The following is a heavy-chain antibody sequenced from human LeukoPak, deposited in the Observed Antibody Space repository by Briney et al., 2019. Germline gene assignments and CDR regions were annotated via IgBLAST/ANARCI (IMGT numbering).Heavy chain of an antibody. CDR2: IYHSGST. CDR3: ARENPGYCSSTSCAC. V-gene: IGHV4-30-2*05. D-gene: IGHD2-2*01. J-gene: IGHJ4*02. CDR1: GGSISSGGYY. Sequence: SETLSLTCTVSGGSISSGGYYWSWIRQPPGKGLEWIGYIYHSGSTYYNPSLKSRVTISVDTSKNQFSLKLSSVTAADTAVYYCARENPGYCSSTSCACWGQGTLVTVSS.